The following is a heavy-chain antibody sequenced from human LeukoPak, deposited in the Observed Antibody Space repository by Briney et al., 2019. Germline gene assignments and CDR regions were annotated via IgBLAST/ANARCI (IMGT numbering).Heavy chain of an antibody. CDR2: IYYSGST. CDR1: GGSFSGYY. V-gene: IGHV4-59*06. Sequence: PSETLSLTCAVYGGSFSGYYWSWIRQPPGKGLEWIGYIYYSGSTYYNPSLKSRVTISVDTSKNQFSLKLSSVTAADTAVYYCAREAPYSIDYWGQGTLVTVSS. CDR3: AREAPYSIDY. D-gene: IGHD2-21*01. J-gene: IGHJ4*02.